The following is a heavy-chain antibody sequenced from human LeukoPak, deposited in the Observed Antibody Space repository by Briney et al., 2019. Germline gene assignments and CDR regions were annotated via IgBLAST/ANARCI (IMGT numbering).Heavy chain of an antibody. CDR1: GGSISSYY. CDR2: IYYSGST. CDR3: ARFDSSSWYGAFDY. D-gene: IGHD6-13*01. V-gene: IGHV4-59*08. Sequence: SETLSLTCTVSGGSISSYYWSWIRQPPGKGLEWFGYIYYSGSTNYNPSLKSRVTISVDTSKNQFSLKLSSVTAADTAVYYCARFDSSSWYGAFDYWGQGTLLTVSS. J-gene: IGHJ4*02.